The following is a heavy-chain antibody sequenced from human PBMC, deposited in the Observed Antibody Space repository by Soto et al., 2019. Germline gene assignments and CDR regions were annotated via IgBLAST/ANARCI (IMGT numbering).Heavy chain of an antibody. CDR1: GFTSSSYW. CDR3: ARDSNYVFLTPESPSHYYYYGMDV. J-gene: IGHJ6*02. Sequence: GGSLRLSCAASGFTSSSYWMHWVRQAPGKGLVWVSRISNNGSSTNYADSVKGRFTISRDNSKNTLYLQMNSLRAEDTAVYYCARDSNYVFLTPESPSHYYYYGMDVWGQGTTVTVSS. CDR2: ISNNGSST. V-gene: IGHV3-74*01. D-gene: IGHD4-4*01.